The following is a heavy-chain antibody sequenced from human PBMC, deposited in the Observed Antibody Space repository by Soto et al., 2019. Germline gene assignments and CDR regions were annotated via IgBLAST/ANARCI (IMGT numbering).Heavy chain of an antibody. D-gene: IGHD2-2*01. Sequence: QVQLVQSGAEVKKPGSSVKVSCKASGGTFSSYTISWVRQDPGQGLEWMGRIIPILGIANYAQKFQGRVTITADKSTSTAYMELSSLRSEDTAVYYCARGIVVVPAYGMDVWGQGTTVTVSS. CDR3: ARGIVVVPAYGMDV. V-gene: IGHV1-69*02. J-gene: IGHJ6*02. CDR1: GGTFSSYT. CDR2: IIPILGIA.